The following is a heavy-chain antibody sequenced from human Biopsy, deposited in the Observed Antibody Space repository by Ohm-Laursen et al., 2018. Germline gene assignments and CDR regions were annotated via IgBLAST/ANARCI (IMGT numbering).Heavy chain of an antibody. CDR1: GGSISNNNYY. D-gene: IGHD3-22*01. CDR2: IFYRGST. CDR3: ARDYDTSGYYYVS. Sequence: SDTLSLTSTVSGGSISNNNYYWGWLRQPPGKGLEWIGSIFYRGSTHYKPSLKSRVNISVDTSNNQFSLKLNSVTAADTAVYYCARDYDTSGYYYVSWGQGTLVTVSS. J-gene: IGHJ5*02. V-gene: IGHV4-39*01.